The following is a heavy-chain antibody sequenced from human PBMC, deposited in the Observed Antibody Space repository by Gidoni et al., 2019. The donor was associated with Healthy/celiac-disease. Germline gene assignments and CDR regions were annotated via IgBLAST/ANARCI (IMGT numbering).Heavy chain of an antibody. D-gene: IGHD3-22*01. Sequence: EVQLVESGGGLIQPGGSLRLSCAASGFTVRSNYMSWVRQAPGKGLAWVSVMYSGGSTYYADSVKGRFTISRDNSKNTLYLQMNSLRAEDTAVYYCAMANYDSSGYYYEDYWGQGTLVTVSS. V-gene: IGHV3-53*01. J-gene: IGHJ4*02. CDR3: AMANYDSSGYYYEDY. CDR2: MYSGGST. CDR1: GFTVRSNY.